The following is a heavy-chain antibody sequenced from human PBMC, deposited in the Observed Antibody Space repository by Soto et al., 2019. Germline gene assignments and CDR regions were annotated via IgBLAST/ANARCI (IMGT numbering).Heavy chain of an antibody. CDR1: GFTFSSYE. J-gene: IGHJ2*01. CDR3: ARVGGRNAYYYFDL. CDR2: ISNSGTSI. Sequence: PGGSLRLSCAASGFTFSSYEMNWVRQAPGKGLQWVSYISNSGTSIYYADSVKGRFTISRDNAKNSLYLQMNNLRAEDTALYYCARVGGRNAYYYFDLWGRGTLVTVSS. V-gene: IGHV3-48*03. D-gene: IGHD3-22*01.